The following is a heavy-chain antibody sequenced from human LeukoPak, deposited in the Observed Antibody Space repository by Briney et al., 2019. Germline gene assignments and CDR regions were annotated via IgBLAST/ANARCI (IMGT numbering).Heavy chain of an antibody. Sequence: GGSLRLSCAVSGFTFYSDWMTWVRQAPGKGLEWVANINPDGSQKYYVDSVKGRFTISRDNAKNSLSLQMNSLRAEDTALYYCARHDCTSANCPLDYWGQGTLVAVSS. CDR2: INPDGSQK. J-gene: IGHJ4*02. V-gene: IGHV3-7*03. CDR3: ARHDCTSANCPLDY. CDR1: GFTFYSDW. D-gene: IGHD2-2*01.